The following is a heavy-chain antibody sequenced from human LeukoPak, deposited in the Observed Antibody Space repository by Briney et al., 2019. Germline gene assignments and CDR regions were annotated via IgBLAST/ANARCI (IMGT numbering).Heavy chain of an antibody. V-gene: IGHV3-11*01. Sequence: GGSLRLSCAASGFTFGDYYMSWIRQAPGKGLEWVSYISSSGSTIYYADSVKGRFTISRDNAKNSLYLQMNSLRAEDTAVYYCARVRSHDYYDSSGYLDAFDIWGQGTMVTVSS. CDR2: ISSSGSTI. J-gene: IGHJ3*02. D-gene: IGHD3-22*01. CDR3: ARVRSHDYYDSSGYLDAFDI. CDR1: GFTFGDYY.